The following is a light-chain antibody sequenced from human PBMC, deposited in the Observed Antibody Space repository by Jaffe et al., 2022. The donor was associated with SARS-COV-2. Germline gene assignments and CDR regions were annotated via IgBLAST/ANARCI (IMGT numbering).Light chain of an antibody. CDR3: SSYTSGSLWV. CDR1: SSDVGSYDR. CDR2: EVS. J-gene: IGLJ1*01. V-gene: IGLV2-18*02. Sequence: QSALTQPPSVSGSPGQSVTISCTGTSSDVGSYDRVSWYQQPPGTAPKLMIYEVSNRPSGVPDRFSGSKSGNTASLTISGLQAEDEADYYCSSYTSGSLWVFGTGTKVTVL.